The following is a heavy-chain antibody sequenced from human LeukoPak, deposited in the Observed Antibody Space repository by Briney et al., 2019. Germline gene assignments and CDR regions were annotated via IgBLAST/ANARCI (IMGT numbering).Heavy chain of an antibody. Sequence: ASVKVSCKASGGTFSSYAISWVRQAPGRGLEWMGGIIPIFGTANYAQKFQGRVTITADESTSTAYMELSSLRSEDTAVYYCARGNYDFWSGYSLALGGDWFDPWGQGTLVTVSS. D-gene: IGHD3-3*01. J-gene: IGHJ5*02. CDR3: ARGNYDFWSGYSLALGGDWFDP. CDR1: GGTFSSYA. V-gene: IGHV1-69*13. CDR2: IIPIFGTA.